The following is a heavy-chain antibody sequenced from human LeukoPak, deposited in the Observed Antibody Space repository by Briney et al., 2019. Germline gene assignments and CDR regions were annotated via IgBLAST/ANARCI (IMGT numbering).Heavy chain of an antibody. V-gene: IGHV1-69*05. D-gene: IGHD1-26*01. J-gene: IGHJ4*02. CDR1: GGTFSSYA. CDR3: ARDSDTLIVGTFDY. Sequence: SAKVSCKASGGTFSSYAISWVRQAPGQGLEWMGGIIPIFGTANYAQKFQGRVTMTRDTSISTAYMELSRLRSDDTAVYYCARDSDTLIVGTFDYWGQGTLVTVSS. CDR2: IIPIFGTA.